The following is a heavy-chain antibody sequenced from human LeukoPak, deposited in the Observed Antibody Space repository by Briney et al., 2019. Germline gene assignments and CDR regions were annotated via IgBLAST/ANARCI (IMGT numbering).Heavy chain of an antibody. CDR3: ARASLPYYDSSGYDY. CDR2: ISSSSSYI. J-gene: IGHJ4*02. CDR1: GLTFSSYS. Sequence: PGGSLRLSCAASGLTFSSYSMNWVRQAPGKGLEWVSSISSSSSYIYYADSVKGRFTISRDNAKNSPYLQMNSLRAEDTAVYYCARASLPYYDSSGYDYWGQGTLVTVSS. V-gene: IGHV3-21*01. D-gene: IGHD3-22*01.